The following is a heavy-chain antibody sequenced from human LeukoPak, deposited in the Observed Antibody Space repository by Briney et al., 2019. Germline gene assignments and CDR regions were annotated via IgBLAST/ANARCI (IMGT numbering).Heavy chain of an antibody. CDR1: GGTFSSYA. CDR2: IIPIFGTA. Sequence: GASVKVSCKASGGTFSSYAISWVRQAPGQGLEWMGGIIPIFGTANYAQKFQGRVTITADESTSTAYMELSSLRSEDTAVYYCATGGTGTPDDYWGQGTLVTVSS. J-gene: IGHJ4*02. CDR3: ATGGTGTPDDY. V-gene: IGHV1-69*13. D-gene: IGHD4-11*01.